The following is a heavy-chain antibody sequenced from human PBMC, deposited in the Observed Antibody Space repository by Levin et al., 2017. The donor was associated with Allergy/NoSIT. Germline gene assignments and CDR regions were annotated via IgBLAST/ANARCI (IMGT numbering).Heavy chain of an antibody. Sequence: PGGSLRLSCTVSGGSISSYYWSWIRQPPGKGLEWIGYIYYSGSTNYNPSLKSRVTISVDTSKNQFSLKLSSVTAADTAVYYCALDSIVATRSFDYWGQGTLVTVSS. J-gene: IGHJ4*02. D-gene: IGHD5-12*01. CDR1: GGSISSYY. CDR3: ALDSIVATRSFDY. CDR2: IYYSGST. V-gene: IGHV4-59*01.